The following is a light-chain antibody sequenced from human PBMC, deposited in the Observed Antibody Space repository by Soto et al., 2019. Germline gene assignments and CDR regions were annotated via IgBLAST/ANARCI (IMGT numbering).Light chain of an antibody. CDR3: CSYAGSYTYV. CDR1: SSDVGGYNY. V-gene: IGLV2-11*01. J-gene: IGLJ1*01. CDR2: DVS. Sequence: QSALTQPRSVSGSPGQSVTISCTGTSSDVGGYNYVSWYQQHPGKAPKLMIYDVSKRPSGVPDRFSGSKSGNTASLTISGLPDEEEAYYYCCSYAGSYTYVFGTGTKLTVL.